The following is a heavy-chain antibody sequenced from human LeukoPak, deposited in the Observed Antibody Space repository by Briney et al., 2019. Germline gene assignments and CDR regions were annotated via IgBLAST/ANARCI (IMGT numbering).Heavy chain of an antibody. CDR2: INQVASEK. J-gene: IGHJ4*02. CDR1: GFTISFYW. CDR3: VRDGGYYGPDS. D-gene: IGHD3-10*01. Sequence: GGSLGLSCVASGFTISFYWMSWVRQAPGKGLEWVANINQVASEKNYVDSVKGRFTISRDNAKNSLYLQMNSVRAEDTAMYYCVRDGGYYGPDSWGQGALVSVSS. V-gene: IGHV3-7*04.